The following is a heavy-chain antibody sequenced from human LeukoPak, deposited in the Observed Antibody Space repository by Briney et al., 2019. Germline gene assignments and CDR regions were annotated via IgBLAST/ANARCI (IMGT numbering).Heavy chain of an antibody. CDR3: AKDPAYSSSFDY. CDR2: VSTDGSNQ. D-gene: IGHD6-13*01. V-gene: IGHV3-30*18. Sequence: GRSLRLSCAASGFTFSSYGMHWVRQAPGKGLEWVAVVSTDGSNQFYADSVKGRFTISRDNSKNTLYLQMNSLRVEDTAVYYCAKDPAYSSSFDYWGQGTLVTVSS. J-gene: IGHJ4*02. CDR1: GFTFSSYG.